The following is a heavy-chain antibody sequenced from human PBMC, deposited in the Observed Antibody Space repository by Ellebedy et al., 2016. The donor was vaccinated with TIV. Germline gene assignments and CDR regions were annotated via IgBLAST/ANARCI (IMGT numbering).Heavy chain of an antibody. Sequence: GVSLRLSCAASGFAFRSYWMSWVRQAPGKGLEWVANIKQDGSEKYYVASVKGRFAISRDNAKNSLYLQMNSLRAEDTAVYYCARAKSTGYDLMDFWGLGTLVTVSS. D-gene: IGHD5-12*01. CDR3: ARAKSTGYDLMDF. V-gene: IGHV3-7*01. CDR1: GFAFRSYW. J-gene: IGHJ4*02. CDR2: IKQDGSEK.